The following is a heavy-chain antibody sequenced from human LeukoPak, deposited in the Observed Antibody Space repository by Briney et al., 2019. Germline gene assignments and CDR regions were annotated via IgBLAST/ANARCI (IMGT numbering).Heavy chain of an antibody. V-gene: IGHV4-59*02. Sequence: PSETLSLTCAVSGGSVNDYYWSWIRQPPGKGLEWIGYIYHSGTTNFNPSLRSRVAVSIDTPKNQFPLRLSSVTAADTAVYYCARDNRRGYDSSGYDYWGQGTLVTVSS. J-gene: IGHJ4*02. D-gene: IGHD3-22*01. CDR1: GGSVNDYY. CDR2: IYHSGTT. CDR3: ARDNRRGYDSSGYDY.